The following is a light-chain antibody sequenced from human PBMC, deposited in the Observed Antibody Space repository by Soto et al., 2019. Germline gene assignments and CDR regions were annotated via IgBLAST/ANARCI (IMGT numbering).Light chain of an antibody. V-gene: IGKV3-20*01. Sequence: EIVLTQSPGTLSFSPGERATLTCRASQSVSSSYLAWFQQKPGQAPRILIYGASSRATGITDRFSGSGSVTDFTLTISRLEPEDFAVYYCQQYGNAPFTFGPGTKVDIK. CDR3: QQYGNAPFT. CDR2: GAS. CDR1: QSVSSSY. J-gene: IGKJ3*01.